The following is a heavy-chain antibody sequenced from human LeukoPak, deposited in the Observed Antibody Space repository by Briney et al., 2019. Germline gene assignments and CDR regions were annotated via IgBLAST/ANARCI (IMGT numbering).Heavy chain of an antibody. Sequence: GGSLRLSCAASGFTFSRYNMNWVRQAPGKGLEWVSSISSSSSYIYYADSVKGRFTISRDNAKNSLYLQMNSLRAEDTAVYYCARVQKGIAAAGTGGGWFEPWGQGTLVTVS. CDR2: ISSSSSYI. CDR3: ARVQKGIAAAGTGGGWFEP. J-gene: IGHJ5*02. CDR1: GFTFSRYN. V-gene: IGHV3-21*01. D-gene: IGHD6-13*01.